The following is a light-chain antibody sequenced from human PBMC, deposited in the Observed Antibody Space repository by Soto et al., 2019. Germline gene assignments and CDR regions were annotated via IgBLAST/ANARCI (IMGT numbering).Light chain of an antibody. CDR2: DVS. J-gene: IGLJ1*01. CDR1: SSDVGGYNY. V-gene: IGLV2-14*01. Sequence: QSALTQPASVSGSPGQSITISCTGTSSDVGGYNYVSWYQQHPGKAPKLMIYDVSNRPSGVSNRFSGSKSVNTASLTISGLQAEDEADYYCSSYTSSSTFWVFGPGTKLTVL. CDR3: SSYTSSSTFWV.